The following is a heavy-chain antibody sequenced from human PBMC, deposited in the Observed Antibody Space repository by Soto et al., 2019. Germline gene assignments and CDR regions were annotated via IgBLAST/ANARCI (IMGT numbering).Heavy chain of an antibody. V-gene: IGHV3-15*01. CDR3: TPDYFDY. J-gene: IGHJ4*02. Sequence: GGPLRLSCAASGVTFSNAWMSWVRQAPGKGLEWVGRIKSKTDSGTTDYAAPVKGRFTISRDDSKNTLYLQMSSLKTEDTAVYYCTPDYFDYWGQGTLVTVSS. CDR2: IKSKTDSGTT. CDR1: GVTFSNAW.